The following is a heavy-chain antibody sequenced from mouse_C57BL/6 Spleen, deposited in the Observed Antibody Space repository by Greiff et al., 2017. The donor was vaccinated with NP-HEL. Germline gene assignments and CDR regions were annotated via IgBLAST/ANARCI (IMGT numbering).Heavy chain of an antibody. V-gene: IGHV5-12*01. D-gene: IGHD1-1*01. Sequence: EVQLVESGGGLVQPGGSLKLSCAASGFTFSDYYMYWVRQTPEKRLEWVAYISNGGGSTYYPDTVKGRFTISRDNAKNTLYLQMSRLKSEDTAMYYCARQLLSYAMDYWGQGTSVTVSS. J-gene: IGHJ4*01. CDR2: ISNGGGST. CDR1: GFTFSDYY. CDR3: ARQLLSYAMDY.